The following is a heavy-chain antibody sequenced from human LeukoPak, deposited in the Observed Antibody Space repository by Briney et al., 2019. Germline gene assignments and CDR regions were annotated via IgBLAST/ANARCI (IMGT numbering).Heavy chain of an antibody. CDR2: IYYSGST. CDR3: ARRIAAAGYVDWFDP. D-gene: IGHD6-13*01. Sequence: ASETLSLTCTVSGGSISSSSYHWGWIRQPPGKGLEWIGSIYYSGSTYYNPSLKSRVTISVDTSKNQFSLKLSSVTAADTAVYYCARRIAAAGYVDWFDPWGQGTLVTVSS. J-gene: IGHJ5*02. CDR1: GGSISSSSYH. V-gene: IGHV4-39*01.